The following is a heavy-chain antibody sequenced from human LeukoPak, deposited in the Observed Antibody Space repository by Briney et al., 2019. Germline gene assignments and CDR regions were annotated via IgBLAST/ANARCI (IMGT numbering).Heavy chain of an antibody. D-gene: IGHD2-2*01. CDR2: INPNSGGT. CDR1: GYTFTGYY. Sequence: ASVKVSCKXSGYTFTGYYMHWVRQAPGQGLEWMGWINPNSGGTNYAQKFQGRVTMTRDTSISTAYMELSRLRSDDTAVYYCARGLDLVYCSSTSCPFAFFDYWGQGTLVTVSS. CDR3: ARGLDLVYCSSTSCPFAFFDY. V-gene: IGHV1-2*02. J-gene: IGHJ4*02.